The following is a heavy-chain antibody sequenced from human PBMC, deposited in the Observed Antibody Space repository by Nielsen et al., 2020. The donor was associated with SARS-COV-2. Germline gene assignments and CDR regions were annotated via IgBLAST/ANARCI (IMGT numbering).Heavy chain of an antibody. Sequence: SETLSLTCAVYGGSFSGYYWSWIRQPPGKGLEWIGEINHSGSTNYNPSLKSRVTISVDTSKNQFSLKLSSVTAADTAVYYCARGGRDHSRPAGQWRIQLSGLDYWGQGTLVTVSS. CDR1: GGSFSGYY. CDR3: ARGGRDHSRPAGQWRIQLSGLDY. D-gene: IGHD5-18*01. J-gene: IGHJ4*02. V-gene: IGHV4-34*01. CDR2: INHSGST.